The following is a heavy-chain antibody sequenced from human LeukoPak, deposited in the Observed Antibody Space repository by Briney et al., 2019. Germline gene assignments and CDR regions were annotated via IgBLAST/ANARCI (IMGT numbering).Heavy chain of an antibody. CDR3: ARRVQWLPPNY. Sequence: SETLSLTCTVSGGSVSSGSYYWSWIRQPPGKGLEWVGYIYYSGSTNYNPSLKSRVTISVDTSKNQLSLKLSSVTAADTAVYYCARRVQWLPPNYWGQGTLVTVSS. CDR2: IYYSGST. V-gene: IGHV4-61*01. J-gene: IGHJ4*02. D-gene: IGHD6-19*01. CDR1: GGSVSSGSYY.